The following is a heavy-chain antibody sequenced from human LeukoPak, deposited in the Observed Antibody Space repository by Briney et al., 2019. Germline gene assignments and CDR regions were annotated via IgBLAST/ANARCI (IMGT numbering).Heavy chain of an antibody. D-gene: IGHD2-21*01. CDR1: GFIFSSYG. CDR3: AIGEFSYFDH. CDR2: ISYDGGSK. Sequence: GEPLRLACAASGFIFSSYGMHWVRQAPGKGLEWVAVISYDGGSKYYADSVKGRFTISRDNSKNTLYLQMNSLSAEDTAVYYCAIGEFSYFDHWGQGTLVTVSS. V-gene: IGHV3-30*03. J-gene: IGHJ4*02.